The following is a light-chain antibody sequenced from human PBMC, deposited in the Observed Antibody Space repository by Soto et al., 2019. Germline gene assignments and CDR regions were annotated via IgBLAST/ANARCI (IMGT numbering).Light chain of an antibody. CDR1: QSVLYSSNNKNY. J-gene: IGKJ2*01. Sequence: DIVMTQSPDSLAVSLGERATINCKSSQSVLYSSNNKNYLAWYQQKPGQPPKLLIYWASTRESGVPDRFSGSGSGADFTLTISSVQAEDVAVYYCQQYYTTPPMYTFGQGTKLEIK. CDR3: QQYYTTPPMYT. CDR2: WAS. V-gene: IGKV4-1*01.